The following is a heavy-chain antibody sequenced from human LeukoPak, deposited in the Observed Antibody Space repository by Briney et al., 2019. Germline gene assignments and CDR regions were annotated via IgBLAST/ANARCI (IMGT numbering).Heavy chain of an antibody. J-gene: IGHJ4*02. CDR2: IYSGGST. D-gene: IGHD6-19*01. CDR1: RVRVSSNY. V-gene: IGHV3-53*01. Sequence: PGGSLRLSCAPSRVRVSSNYMSWVRQAPGKGLEWVSVIYSGGSTYYADSVKGRFTISRDNSKNTLYLQMNSRRAEDTAVYYCARGFRYSTGWNYFDYWGQGTLVTVSS. CDR3: ARGFRYSTGWNYFDY.